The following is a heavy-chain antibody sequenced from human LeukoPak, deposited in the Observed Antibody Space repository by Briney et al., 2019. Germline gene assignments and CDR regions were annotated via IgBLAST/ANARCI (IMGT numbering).Heavy chain of an antibody. J-gene: IGHJ6*02. V-gene: IGHV1-18*01. CDR2: ISPYNGDT. CDR1: GYTFTNYA. Sequence: ASVTVSCKASGYTFTNYAINWVRQAPGQGLEWMGWISPYNGDTNYAQKLQGRVTMTTDTSTSTAYMELRSLRSDDTAVYYCARDYYGSGSYLLIYYYGMDVWGQGTTVTVSS. CDR3: ARDYYGSGSYLLIYYYGMDV. D-gene: IGHD3-10*01.